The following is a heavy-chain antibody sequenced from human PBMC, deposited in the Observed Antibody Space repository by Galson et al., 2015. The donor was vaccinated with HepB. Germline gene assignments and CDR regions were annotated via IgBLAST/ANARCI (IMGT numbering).Heavy chain of an antibody. D-gene: IGHD2-2*01. J-gene: IGHJ4*02. CDR2: IYPGDSNT. CDR1: GYNFANYW. Sequence: QSGAEVKKPGESLKISCKGSGYNFANYWIGWVRQMPGKGLEYMGIIYPGDSNTRYSPSFHGQVTMSVDRSISTAYLQWSSLKASDTAMYFCARRSPYCSSPSCLDDYWGQGTLVTVSS. CDR3: ARRSPYCSSPSCLDDY. V-gene: IGHV5-51*03.